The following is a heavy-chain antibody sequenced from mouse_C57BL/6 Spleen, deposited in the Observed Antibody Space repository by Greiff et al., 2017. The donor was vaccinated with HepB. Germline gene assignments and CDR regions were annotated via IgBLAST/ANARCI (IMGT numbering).Heavy chain of an antibody. J-gene: IGHJ2*01. V-gene: IGHV14-1*01. CDR3: TTWNYYGSSPYYFDY. CDR2: IDPEDGDT. CDR1: GFNIKDYY. D-gene: IGHD1-1*01. Sequence: EVQLQQSGAELVRPGASVKLSCTASGFNIKDYYMHWVKQRPEQGLEWIGRIDPEDGDTEYAPKFQGKATMTADKSANTAYLQLSSLTSEDTAVYYCTTWNYYGSSPYYFDYWGQGTTLTVSS.